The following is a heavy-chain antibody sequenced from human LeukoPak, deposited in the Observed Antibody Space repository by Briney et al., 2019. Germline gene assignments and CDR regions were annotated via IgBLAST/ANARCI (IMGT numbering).Heavy chain of an antibody. J-gene: IGHJ6*03. CDR2: IYHSGST. CDR1: GGSISSSNW. Sequence: SETLSLTCAVSGGSISSSNWWSWVRQPPGKGLEWIGEIYHSGSTNYNPSLKSRVTISVDKSKNQFSLKLSSVAAADTAVYYCARGSGGYYYYYYMDVWGKGTTVTISS. CDR3: ARGSGGYYYYYYMDV. D-gene: IGHD3-10*01. V-gene: IGHV4-4*02.